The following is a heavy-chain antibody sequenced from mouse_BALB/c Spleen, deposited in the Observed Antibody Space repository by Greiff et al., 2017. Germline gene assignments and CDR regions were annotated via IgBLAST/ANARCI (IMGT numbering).Heavy chain of an antibody. CDR1: GFAFSSYD. D-gene: IGHD4-1*01. CDR2: ISSGSSTI. CDR3: ARTGTAMDY. Sequence: EVQRVESGGGLVKPGGSLKLSCAASGFAFSSYDMSWVRQTPEKRLEWVAYISSGSSTIYYADTVKGRFTISRDNPKNTLFLQMTSLRSEDTAMYYCARTGTAMDYWGQGTSVTVSS. J-gene: IGHJ4*01. V-gene: IGHV5-12-1*01.